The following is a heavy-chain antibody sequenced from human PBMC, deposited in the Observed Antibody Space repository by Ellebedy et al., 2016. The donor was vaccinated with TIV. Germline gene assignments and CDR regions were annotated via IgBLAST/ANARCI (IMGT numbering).Heavy chain of an antibody. D-gene: IGHD5-24*01. CDR1: GYTFTDYA. J-gene: IGHJ4*02. V-gene: IGHV1-3*01. Sequence: ASVKVFCKASGYTFTDYAIHWVRQAPGQRLEWMGWIYAGDGDTKYSQKFQGRVSITRDTSASAAYMDLSSLRSEDTAVYYCAGQHRGMATSLLNWGQGTLVTVSS. CDR3: AGQHRGMATSLLN. CDR2: IYAGDGDT.